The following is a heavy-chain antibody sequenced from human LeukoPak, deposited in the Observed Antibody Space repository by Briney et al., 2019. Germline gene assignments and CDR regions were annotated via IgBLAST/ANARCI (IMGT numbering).Heavy chain of an antibody. Sequence: GGSLGLSCAASGFTFSSYSMNWVRQAPGKGLEWVSYISSSSSTIYYADSVKGRFTISRDNAKNSLYLQMNSLRAEDTAVYYCARDCSSTSCYALLYYYYYGMDVWGQGTTVTVSS. J-gene: IGHJ6*02. CDR2: ISSSSSTI. V-gene: IGHV3-48*01. CDR3: ARDCSSTSCYALLYYYYYGMDV. D-gene: IGHD2-2*01. CDR1: GFTFSSYS.